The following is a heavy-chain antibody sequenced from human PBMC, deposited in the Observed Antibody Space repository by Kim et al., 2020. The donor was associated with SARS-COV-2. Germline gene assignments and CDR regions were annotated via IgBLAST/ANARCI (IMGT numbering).Heavy chain of an antibody. D-gene: IGHD3-22*01. CDR2: VSAYNGDT. V-gene: IGHV1-18*01. CDR3: ARERYYERPAQHFDFDH. CDR1: GYTFSGHG. J-gene: IGHJ4*01. Sequence: ASVKVSCKASGYTFSGHGFSWVRQAPGHRPEWMGWVSAYNGDTNYAAQFQGRLTLTRDPSTNTVYMELRSLRFDDTAVYYCARERYYERPAQHFDFDHWG.